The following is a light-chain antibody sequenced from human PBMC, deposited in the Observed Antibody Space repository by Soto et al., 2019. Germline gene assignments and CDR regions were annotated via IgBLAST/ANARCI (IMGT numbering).Light chain of an antibody. CDR3: QQSYSTPFT. CDR2: AAS. J-gene: IGKJ3*01. Sequence: DIQMTQSPSSLSASVGDRVTITCRASQSISSYLNWYQQKPWTAPKLLIYAASSLQSGFPSRFSGSGSGTDFTLTISSLQPEDFATYYCQQSYSTPFTFGPGNKVDI. CDR1: QSISSY. V-gene: IGKV1-39*01.